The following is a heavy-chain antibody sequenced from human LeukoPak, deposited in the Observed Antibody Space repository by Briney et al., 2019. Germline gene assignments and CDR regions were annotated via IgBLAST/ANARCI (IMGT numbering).Heavy chain of an antibody. CDR1: GGSISSSSYY. CDR3: ARHMDYDTSNYAYDY. J-gene: IGHJ4*02. Sequence: PSETLSLTCTVSGGSISSSSYYWGWIRQPPGKGLEWIGSIYYSGSTYYNPSLKSRVTISVDTSKNQFSLKLSSVTAADTAVYYCARHMDYDTSNYAYDYWGQGTLVTVSS. D-gene: IGHD3-22*01. CDR2: IYYSGST. V-gene: IGHV4-39*01.